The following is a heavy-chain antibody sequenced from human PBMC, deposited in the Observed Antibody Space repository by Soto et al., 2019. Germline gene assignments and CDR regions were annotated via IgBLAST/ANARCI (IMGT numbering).Heavy chain of an antibody. CDR1: GFSFSDYY. CDR2: INPNSGGT. CDR3: AKDPNTVVVPAATGGMDV. D-gene: IGHD2-2*01. V-gene: IGHV1-2*02. J-gene: IGHJ6*02. Sequence: ASVKVSCKAAGFSFSDYYMHWVRQAPGQGFEWMGWINPNSGGTNYAQKFQGRVTMTRVTSISTAYMDLSSLRFDDTALYYCAKDPNTVVVPAATGGMDVWGQGTTVTVSS.